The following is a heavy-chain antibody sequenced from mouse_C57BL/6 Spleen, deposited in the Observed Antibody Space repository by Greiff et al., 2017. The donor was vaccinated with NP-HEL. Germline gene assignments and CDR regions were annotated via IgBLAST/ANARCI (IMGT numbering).Heavy chain of an antibody. CDR2: IDPSDSYT. CDR1: GYTFTSYW. CDR3: ARRLLGFAY. D-gene: IGHD3-2*02. V-gene: IGHV1-50*01. Sequence: QVQLQQSGAELVKPGASVKLSCKASGYTFTSYWMQWVKQRPGQGLEWIGEIDPSDSYTNYNQKFKGKATLTVDTSSSTAYMQLSSLTSEDSAVYYCARRLLGFAYWGQGTLVTVSA. J-gene: IGHJ3*01.